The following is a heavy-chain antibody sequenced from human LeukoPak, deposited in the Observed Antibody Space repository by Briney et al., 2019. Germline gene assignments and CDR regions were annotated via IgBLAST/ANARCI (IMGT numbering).Heavy chain of an antibody. CDR3: ASGDRVTMLRGGNIGYFDY. Sequence: RASVKVSCKASGYTFSGYYMHWVRQAPGQGLEWMGWINPNSGGTDYAQKFQGRVTMTRDTSISTAYMELSRLRSDDTAVYYCASGDRVTMLRGGNIGYFDYWGQGTLVTVSS. CDR1: GYTFSGYY. J-gene: IGHJ4*02. V-gene: IGHV1-2*02. D-gene: IGHD3-10*01. CDR2: INPNSGGT.